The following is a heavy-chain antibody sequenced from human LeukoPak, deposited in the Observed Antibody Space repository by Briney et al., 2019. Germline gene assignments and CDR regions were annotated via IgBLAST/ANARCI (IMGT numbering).Heavy chain of an antibody. J-gene: IGHJ4*02. V-gene: IGHV3-30*02. CDR3: EAGGAQQLVRRGFDY. Sequence: PGGSLRLSCAASGFTFSSYGMHWVRQAPGKGLEWVAFIRYDGSNKYYADSVKGRFTISRDNSKNTLYLQMNSLRAEDTAVYYCEAGGAQQLVRRGFDYWGQGTLVTVSS. CDR1: GFTFSSYG. CDR2: IRYDGSNK. D-gene: IGHD6-13*01.